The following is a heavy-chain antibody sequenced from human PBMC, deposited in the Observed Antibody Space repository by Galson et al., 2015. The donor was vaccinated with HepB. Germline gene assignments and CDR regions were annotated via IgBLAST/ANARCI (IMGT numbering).Heavy chain of an antibody. CDR1: GYSFTSYW. D-gene: IGHD6-19*01. CDR3: ARLSLAVASPKYNWFDP. Sequence: QSGAEVKKPGESLRISCQGSGYSFTSYWISWVRQMPGKGLEWMGTIDPSDSNTNYSPSFQGHVTMSSDKSIRTAYLQWSSLKASDTATYYCARLSLAVASPKYNWFDPWGQGTPVTVSS. V-gene: IGHV5-10-1*01. CDR2: IDPSDSNT. J-gene: IGHJ5*02.